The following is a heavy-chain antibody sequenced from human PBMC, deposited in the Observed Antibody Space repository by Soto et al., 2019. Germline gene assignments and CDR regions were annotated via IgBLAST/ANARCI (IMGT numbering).Heavy chain of an antibody. Sequence: GASVKVSCKASGYTFTGYYMHWVQQAPGQGLEWMGWINPNSGGTNYAQKFQGWVTMTRDTSISTAYMELSRLRSDDTAVYYCARVSSYGDPGHPFDYWGQGTLVTVSS. CDR1: GYTFTGYY. J-gene: IGHJ4*02. V-gene: IGHV1-2*04. D-gene: IGHD4-17*01. CDR2: INPNSGGT. CDR3: ARVSSYGDPGHPFDY.